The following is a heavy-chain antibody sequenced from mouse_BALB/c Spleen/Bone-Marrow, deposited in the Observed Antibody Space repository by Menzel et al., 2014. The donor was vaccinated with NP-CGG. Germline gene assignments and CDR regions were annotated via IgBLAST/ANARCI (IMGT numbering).Heavy chain of an antibody. J-gene: IGHJ2*01. CDR3: ARTYFDY. Sequence: VKLVESGAELVKPGASVKLSCKASGYTFTSYWMHWVKQRPGQGLEWIGEINPSNGRTNYNEKFKSKATLTVDKSSSTAYMQLSSLTSEDSAVYYCARTYFDYGGQGTTLTVSS. CDR2: INPSNGRT. V-gene: IGHV1S81*02. CDR1: GYTFTSYW.